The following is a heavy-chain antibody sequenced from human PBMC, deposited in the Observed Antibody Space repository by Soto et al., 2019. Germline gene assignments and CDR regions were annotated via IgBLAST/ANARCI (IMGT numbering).Heavy chain of an antibody. J-gene: IGHJ6*02. V-gene: IGHV5-51*01. Sequence: GESLKISCNGSGYSFTIYWIGLVLQMPGKGLEWMWIIYPGDSDTRYSPSFQGQVTISADKSISTAYLQWSSLKASDTAMYYCARQVLTGYAMDVWGQGTTVTVSS. CDR2: IYPGDSDT. CDR3: ARQVLTGYAMDV. D-gene: IGHD3-9*01. CDR1: GYSFTIYW.